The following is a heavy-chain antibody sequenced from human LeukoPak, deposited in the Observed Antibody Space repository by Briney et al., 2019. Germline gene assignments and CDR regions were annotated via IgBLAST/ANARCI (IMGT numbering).Heavy chain of an antibody. D-gene: IGHD1-20*01. CDR2: INHSGST. Sequence: SETLSLTCAVYGGSFSGYYWSWTRRPPGKGLEWIGEINHSGSTNYNPSLKSRVTVSVDTSKNQFSLKPSSVTAADAAVYYCARGPNWTGMDVWGQGTTVTVSS. CDR1: GGSFSGYY. V-gene: IGHV4-34*01. J-gene: IGHJ6*02. CDR3: ARGPNWTGMDV.